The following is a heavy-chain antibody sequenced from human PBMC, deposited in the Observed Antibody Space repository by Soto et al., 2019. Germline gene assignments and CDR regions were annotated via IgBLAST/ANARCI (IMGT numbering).Heavy chain of an antibody. CDR3: ATIGYCSSTSCYYYFDD. CDR2: FDPEDGET. CDR1: GYTLTELS. D-gene: IGHD2-2*01. V-gene: IGHV1-24*01. Sequence: ASVKVSCKVSGYTLTELSMHWVRQAPGKGLEWMGGFDPEDGETIYAQKFQGRVTMTEDTSTDTAYMELSSLRSEDTAVYYCATIGYCSSTSCYYYFDDWGQRTLVTVSS. J-gene: IGHJ4*02.